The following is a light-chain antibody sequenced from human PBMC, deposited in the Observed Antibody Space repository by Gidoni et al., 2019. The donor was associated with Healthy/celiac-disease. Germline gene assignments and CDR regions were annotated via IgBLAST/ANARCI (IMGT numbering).Light chain of an antibody. CDR1: SSNIGAGYD. CDR3: QSYDSSLSGAWV. J-gene: IGLJ3*02. CDR2: GNS. V-gene: IGLV1-40*01. Sequence: QSVLTQPPSVSGAPGQRVTISCTGSSSNIGAGYDVHWYQQLPGTAPKLLIYGNSNRPSGVPDRFSGSKSGTSASLAITGLQAEDEADYYCQSYDSSLSGAWVFGGLPKLTVL.